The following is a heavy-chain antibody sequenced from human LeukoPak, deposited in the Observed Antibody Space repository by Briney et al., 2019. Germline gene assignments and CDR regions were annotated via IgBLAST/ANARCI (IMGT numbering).Heavy chain of an antibody. V-gene: IGHV3-23*01. J-gene: IGHJ4*02. CDR2: ISGSGGST. D-gene: IGHD1-14*01. CDR1: GFIFSSYA. CDR3: AKPAKTDYADY. Sequence: GGSLRLFCAASGFIFSSYAMNWVRQAPGKGLVGVSSISGSGGSTYYADSVKGRFTISRGNSKNTLYLQMNSLRAEDTAVYCAKPAKTDYADYWGQGTLVTVSS.